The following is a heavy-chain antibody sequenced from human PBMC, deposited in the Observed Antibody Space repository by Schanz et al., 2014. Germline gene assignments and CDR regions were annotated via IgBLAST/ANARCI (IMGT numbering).Heavy chain of an antibody. V-gene: IGHV3-23*01. CDR2: ISHSGGSK. D-gene: IGHD2-2*01. CDR1: GFTFNSYA. Sequence: DVQLLESGGGLVQPGGSLRLSCAASGFTFNSYAMTWVRQAPGKGLEWVSSISHSGGSKYYADSVKGRFTISRDNSKNTLYLQMNSLRAEDTAVYYCAKDLLYGAPMPLNHLDYWGQGTLVNVSS. J-gene: IGHJ4*02. CDR3: AKDLLYGAPMPLNHLDY.